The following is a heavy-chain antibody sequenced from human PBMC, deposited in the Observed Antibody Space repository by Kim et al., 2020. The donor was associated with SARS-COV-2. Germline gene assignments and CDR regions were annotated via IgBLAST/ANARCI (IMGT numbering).Heavy chain of an antibody. CDR1: GFMFRDYW. J-gene: IGHJ5*01. CDR3: ARGPILPASEGGWRWLDS. Sequence: GGSLRLSCAASGFMFRDYWMHWVRQAPGKGLVWVSRINGDGTSTSSTDSAKGRFIISRDNAKNTLHLQMNSLRDEDTAVYYCARGPILPASEGGWRWLDS. D-gene: IGHD2-2*02. CDR2: INGDGTST. V-gene: IGHV3-74*01.